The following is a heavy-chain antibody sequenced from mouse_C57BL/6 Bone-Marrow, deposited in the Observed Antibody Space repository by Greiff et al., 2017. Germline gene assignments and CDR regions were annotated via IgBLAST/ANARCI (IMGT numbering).Heavy chain of an antibody. Sequence: VQLQQSGPVLVKPGASVKMSCKASGYTFTDYYMNWVKQSHGKSLEWIGVINPYNGGTSYNQKFKGKATLTVDQSSSTAYMELNSRTSEDSAVYYCARKVYYYAMDYWGQGTSVTVSS. CDR2: INPYNGGT. CDR1: GYTFTDYY. D-gene: IGHD2-14*01. J-gene: IGHJ4*01. V-gene: IGHV1-19*01. CDR3: ARKVYYYAMDY.